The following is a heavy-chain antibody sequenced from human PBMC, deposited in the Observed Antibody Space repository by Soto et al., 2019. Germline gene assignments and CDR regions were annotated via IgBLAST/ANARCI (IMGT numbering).Heavy chain of an antibody. CDR3: ARRAVVVGSSWYFGYYYGMDV. CDR2: TNPSFGTA. V-gene: IGHV1-69*06. Sequence: SVKVSCKASVGTFSSYAISWVRQAPGQGLEWMGGTNPSFGTANYAQKCQGRVTITADKSTRTAYMERSSLRSEDTAVYYCARRAVVVGSSWYFGYYYGMDVWGQGTTVTVSS. CDR1: VGTFSSYA. J-gene: IGHJ6*02. D-gene: IGHD6-13*01.